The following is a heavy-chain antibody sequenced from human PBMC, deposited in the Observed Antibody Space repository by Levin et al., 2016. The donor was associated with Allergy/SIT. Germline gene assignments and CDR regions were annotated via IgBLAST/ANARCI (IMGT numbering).Heavy chain of an antibody. CDR2: IGHVGNNI. CDR1: GFNFNENG. Sequence: GESLKISCAASGFNFNENGMHWVRQAPGKGLEWVAVIGHVGNNIHYADSVEGRFTVSRDNSKKTLDLQMDSLRAEDTAVYYCARDRGYCRGSTCYGYYLDFWGQGTLVTVSS. D-gene: IGHD2-2*01. V-gene: IGHV3-33*01. CDR3: ARDRGYCRGSTCYGYYLDF. J-gene: IGHJ4*02.